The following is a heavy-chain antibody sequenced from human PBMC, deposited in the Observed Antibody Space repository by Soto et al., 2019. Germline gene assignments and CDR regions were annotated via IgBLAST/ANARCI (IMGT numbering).Heavy chain of an antibody. J-gene: IGHJ4*02. V-gene: IGHV1-24*01. CDR3: ATDLGFPLPAVRNYFDY. CDR2: FDPEDGET. Sequence: ASVKVSCKASGYTLTELSMHWVRQAPGKGLEWMGGFDPEDGETIYAQKFQGRVTMTEDTSTDTAYMELSSLRSEDTAVYYCATDLGFPLPAVRNYFDYWGQGTLVTVSS. CDR1: GYTLTELS. D-gene: IGHD2-2*01.